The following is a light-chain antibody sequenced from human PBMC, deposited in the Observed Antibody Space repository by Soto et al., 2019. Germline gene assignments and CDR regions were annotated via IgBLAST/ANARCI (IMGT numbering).Light chain of an antibody. J-gene: IGKJ1*01. V-gene: IGKV1-39*01. Sequence: DIQMTQSPSTLSASVGDRVTITSLASQSISSWLAWYQQKPGKAPKLLIYDASSLESGVPSRFSGSGSGTDFTLTISSLQPEDFAAYYCQQSYSTPRTFGQGTKVDI. CDR1: QSISSW. CDR2: DAS. CDR3: QQSYSTPRT.